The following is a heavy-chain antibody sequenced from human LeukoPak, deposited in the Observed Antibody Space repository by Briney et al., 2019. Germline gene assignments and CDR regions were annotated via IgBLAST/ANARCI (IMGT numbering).Heavy chain of an antibody. D-gene: IGHD3-22*01. V-gene: IGHV4-59*06. CDR2: IYYSGST. J-gene: IGHJ4*02. CDR3: ALADYYDSSGYYYHRY. Sequence: SETLSLTCTVSGGSISSHYWSWIRQHPGKGLEWIGYIYYSGSTYYNPSLKSRVTISVDTSKNQFSLKLSSVTAADTAVYYCALADYYDSSGYYYHRYWGQGTLVTVSS. CDR1: GGSISSHY.